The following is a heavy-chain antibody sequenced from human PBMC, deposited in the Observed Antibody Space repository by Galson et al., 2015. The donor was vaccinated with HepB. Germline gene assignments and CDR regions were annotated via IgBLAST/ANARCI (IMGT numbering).Heavy chain of an antibody. CDR2: ISYDGSNK. Sequence: SLRLSCSASGFTFSSYGMHWVRQAPGKGLEWVAVISYDGSNKYYADSVKGQFTISRDNSKNTLYLQMNSLRAEDTAVYYGAKDELVGYYGVDVWGQGTTVTVSS. J-gene: IGHJ6*02. CDR3: AKDELVGYYGVDV. V-gene: IGHV3-30*18. D-gene: IGHD2-8*02. CDR1: GFTFSSYG.